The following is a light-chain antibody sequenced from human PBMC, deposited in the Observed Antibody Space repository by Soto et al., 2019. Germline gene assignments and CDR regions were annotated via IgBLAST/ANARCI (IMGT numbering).Light chain of an antibody. CDR3: LQDYTYPLT. CDR1: QGIGSD. J-gene: IGKJ1*01. CDR2: AAS. V-gene: IGKV1-6*01. Sequence: AIQMTQSPSSLSASVGDRVTITCRASQGIGSDLGWYQQKPGKAPNLLIFAASTLQSGVSSRFSGSGSGTDFTLTISSLQPEDFATYYCLQDYTYPLTFVQGTKV.